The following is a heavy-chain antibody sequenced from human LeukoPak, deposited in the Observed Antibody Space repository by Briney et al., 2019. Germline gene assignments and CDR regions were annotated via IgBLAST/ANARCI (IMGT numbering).Heavy chain of an antibody. CDR1: GGSISSYY. CDR2: IYYSGST. V-gene: IGHV4-59*01. D-gene: IGHD2-2*01. Sequence: SETLSLTCTVSGGSISSYYWSWIRQPPGKGLEWIGYIYYSGSTNYNPSLKSRVTISVDTSKNQFSLKLSSVTAADTAVYYCARRTNARAFGIWGQGTMVTVSS. J-gene: IGHJ3*02. CDR3: ARRTNARAFGI.